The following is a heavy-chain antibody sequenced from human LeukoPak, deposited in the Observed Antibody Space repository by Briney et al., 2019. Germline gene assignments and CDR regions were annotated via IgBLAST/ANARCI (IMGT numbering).Heavy chain of an antibody. Sequence: SETLSLTCAVYGGSLSVYYWSWIRHPPRRGLECIGEINHSGSTNYNPSLKSRVTISVDTSKNQFSLKLSSVTAADTAVYYCARAKLNWGKFKGFDYWGQGNLVTVSS. D-gene: IGHD7-27*01. J-gene: IGHJ4*02. V-gene: IGHV4-34*01. CDR3: ARAKLNWGKFKGFDY. CDR1: GGSLSVYY. CDR2: INHSGST.